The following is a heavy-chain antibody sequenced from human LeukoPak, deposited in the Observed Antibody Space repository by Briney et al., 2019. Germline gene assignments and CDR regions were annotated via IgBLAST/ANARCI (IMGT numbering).Heavy chain of an antibody. CDR1: GFTVSSNY. CDR2: IYSGGST. V-gene: IGHV3-66*01. J-gene: IGHJ3*02. CDR3: ARFGTVGASGDAFDI. Sequence: GGSLRLSCAASGFTVSSNYMSWVRQAPGKGLEWVSVIYSGGSTYYAGSVKGRFTISRDNSKNTLYLQMNSLRAEDTAVYYCARFGTVGASGDAFDIWGQGTMVTVSS. D-gene: IGHD1-26*01.